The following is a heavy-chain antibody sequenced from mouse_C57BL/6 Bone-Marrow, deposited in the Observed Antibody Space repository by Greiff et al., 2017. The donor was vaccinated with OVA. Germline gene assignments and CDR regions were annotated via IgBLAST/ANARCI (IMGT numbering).Heavy chain of an antibody. CDR1: GYTFTDYE. V-gene: IGHV1-15*01. J-gene: IGHJ3*01. CDR3: TRRAYYDYDEFAY. Sequence: VKLMESGAELVRPGASVTLSCKASGYTFTDYEMHWVKQTPVHGLEWIGAIDPETGGTAYNQKFKGKAILTAGKSSSTAYMELRSLTSEDSAVYYCTRRAYYDYDEFAYWGQGTLVTVSA. CDR2: IDPETGGT. D-gene: IGHD2-4*01.